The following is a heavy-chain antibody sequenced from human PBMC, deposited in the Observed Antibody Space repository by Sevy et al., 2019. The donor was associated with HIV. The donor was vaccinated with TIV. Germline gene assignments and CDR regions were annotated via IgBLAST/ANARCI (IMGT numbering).Heavy chain of an antibody. V-gene: IGHV3-33*01. CDR2: TWYDGNNK. D-gene: IGHD2-2*01. CDR3: ARGQLRYCSSTSCYEGDYYYYGMDV. CDR1: GFTFSNYG. J-gene: IGHJ6*02. Sequence: GGSLRLSCAASGFTFSNYGIHWVRQAPGKGLEWVAVTWYDGNNKNYTDSVKGRFTISRGNSRKTLYLQVNSLRAEDTAVYYWARGQLRYCSSTSCYEGDYYYYGMDVWGQGTTVTVSS.